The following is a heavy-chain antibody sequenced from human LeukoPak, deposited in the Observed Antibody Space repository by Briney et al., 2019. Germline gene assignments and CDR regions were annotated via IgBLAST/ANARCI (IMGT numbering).Heavy chain of an antibody. Sequence: PGGSLRLSCVASGFTFNNYTMRWVPQAPGKGLEWVSAISGSGDSTYYADSVKGRFTISRDNSKNTLYLQMNSLRVEDTAVYYCTKPDCPSTSCYTLDYWGQGILVTVSS. CDR1: GFTFNNYT. CDR3: TKPDCPSTSCYTLDY. V-gene: IGHV3-23*01. J-gene: IGHJ4*02. D-gene: IGHD2-2*02. CDR2: ISGSGDST.